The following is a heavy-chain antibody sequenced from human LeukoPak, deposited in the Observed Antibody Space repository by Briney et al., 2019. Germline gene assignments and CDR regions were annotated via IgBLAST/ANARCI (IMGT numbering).Heavy chain of an antibody. D-gene: IGHD1-7*01. V-gene: IGHV3-11*01. J-gene: IGHJ3*02. CDR3: ARARDNWNYEAFDI. CDR2: ISDSGNSI. CDR1: GFTFSDYY. Sequence: PGGSLRLSCAASGFTFSDYYMNWIRQAPGRELEWVSYISDSGNSIHYAHSVKGRFTISRDNAKNSLYLQMNSLRAEDTAVYYCARARDNWNYEAFDIWGQGTMVTVSS.